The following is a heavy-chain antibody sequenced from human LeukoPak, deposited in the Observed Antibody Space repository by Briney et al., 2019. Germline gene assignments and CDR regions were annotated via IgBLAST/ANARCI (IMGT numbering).Heavy chain of an antibody. V-gene: IGHV4-4*07. CDR3: ARDRGSSSWSQNKRGNWFDP. CDR1: GGSISSYY. D-gene: IGHD6-13*01. CDR2: IYTSGST. J-gene: IGHJ5*02. Sequence: KPSETLSLTCTVSGGSISSYYWSWIRQPAGKGLEWIGRIYTSGSTNYNPSLKSRVTMSVDTSKNQFSLKLSSVTAADTAVYYCARDRGSSSWSQNKRGNWFDPWGQGTLVTVSS.